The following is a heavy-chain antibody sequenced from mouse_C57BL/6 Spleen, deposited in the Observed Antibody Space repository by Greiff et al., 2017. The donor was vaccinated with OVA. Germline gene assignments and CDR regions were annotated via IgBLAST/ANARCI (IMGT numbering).Heavy chain of an antibody. V-gene: IGHV1-82*01. CDR3: ARGRGSGYGFAY. CDR2: IYPGDGDT. D-gene: IGHD3-2*02. Sequence: QVQLKESGPELVKPGASVKISCKASGYAFSSSWMNWVKQRPGKGLEWIGRIYPGDGDTNYNGKFKGKATLTADKSSSTAYMQLSSLTSEDSAVYFCARGRGSGYGFAYWGQGTLVTVSA. CDR1: GYAFSSSW. J-gene: IGHJ3*01.